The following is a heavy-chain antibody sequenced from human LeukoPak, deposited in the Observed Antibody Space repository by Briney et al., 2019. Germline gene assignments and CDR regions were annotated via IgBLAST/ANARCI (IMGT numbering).Heavy chain of an antibody. D-gene: IGHD5-18*01. CDR2: MNPNSGNT. CDR3: ASGYSYGFHAFDI. V-gene: IGHV1-8*02. CDR1: GYTFTGYY. J-gene: IGHJ3*02. Sequence: ASVKVSCKASGYTFTGYYMHWVRQATGQGLEWMGWMNPNSGNTGYAQKFQGRVTMTRNTSISTAYMELSSLRSEDTAVYYCASGYSYGFHAFDIWGQGTMVTVSS.